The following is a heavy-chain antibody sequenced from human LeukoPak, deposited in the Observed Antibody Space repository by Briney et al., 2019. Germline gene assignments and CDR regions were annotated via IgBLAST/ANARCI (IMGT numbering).Heavy chain of an antibody. V-gene: IGHV4-61*02. D-gene: IGHD3-3*01. CDR1: GGSISSGSYY. CDR2: IYTSGST. J-gene: IGHJ4*02. Sequence: SETLSLTCTVSGGSISSGSYYWSWIRQPAGKGLEWIGRIYTSGSTNYNPSLKSRVTISVDTSKHHFSLTLNSVTAADTAVYYCARGPENYDFWSGYRSYYFDSWGQGALVTVSS. CDR3: ARGPENYDFWSGYRSYYFDS.